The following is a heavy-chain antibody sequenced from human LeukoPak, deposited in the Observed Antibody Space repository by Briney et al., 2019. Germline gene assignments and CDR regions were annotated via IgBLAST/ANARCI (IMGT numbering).Heavy chain of an antibody. CDR1: GGSFSGYY. CDR2: INHSGST. J-gene: IGHJ4*02. D-gene: IGHD5-12*01. CDR3: ARVSGYDWESFYDY. Sequence: SETLSLTCGAYGGSFSGYYWSWIRQPSGKGLEWIGEINHSGSTNYNPSLKSRIIISVDTSKNQFSLKLSSVTAADTAMYYCARVSGYDWESFYDYWGQGSLVTVSS. V-gene: IGHV4-34*01.